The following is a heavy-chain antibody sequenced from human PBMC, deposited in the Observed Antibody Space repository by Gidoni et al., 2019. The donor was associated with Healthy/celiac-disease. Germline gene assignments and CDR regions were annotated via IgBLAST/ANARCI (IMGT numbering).Heavy chain of an antibody. J-gene: IGHJ4*02. CDR2: IWYDGSNK. CDR1: GFTFSSYG. Sequence: QVQLVESGGGVVQPGRSLRLSCAASGFTFSSYGMHGVRQAPGKGLEWVAVIWYDGSNKYYADSVKGRFTISRDNSKNTLYLQMNSLRAEDTAVYYCASSKAAAGEDYCGQGTLVTVSS. D-gene: IGHD6-13*01. CDR3: ASSKAAAGEDY. V-gene: IGHV3-33*01.